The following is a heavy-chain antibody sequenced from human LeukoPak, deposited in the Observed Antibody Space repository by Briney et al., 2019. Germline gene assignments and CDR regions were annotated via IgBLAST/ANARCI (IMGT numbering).Heavy chain of an antibody. V-gene: IGHV3-23*01. J-gene: IGHJ4*02. D-gene: IGHD4-23*01. CDR1: GFTFSSYA. Sequence: PGGSLRLSCAASGFTFSSYAMSWVRQPPGKGLEWVSTISGSGGSTYYADSVKGRFTISRDNSKNTLYLQMNSLRAEDTAVYYCAKATTVVSPEDYWGQGTLVTVSS. CDR3: AKATTVVSPEDY. CDR2: ISGSGGST.